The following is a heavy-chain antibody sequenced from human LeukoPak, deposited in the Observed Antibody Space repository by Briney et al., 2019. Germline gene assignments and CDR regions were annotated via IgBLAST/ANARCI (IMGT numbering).Heavy chain of an antibody. CDR1: GGSISSGGYY. CDR3: AREGIAAAGIVY. Sequence: SETLPLTCSVSGGSISSGGYYWSWIRQHPGKGLEWIGYIYYSGSTYYNPSLKSRVTISVDTSKNQFSLKLSSVTAADTAVYYCAREGIAAAGIVYWGQGTLVTVSS. CDR2: IYYSGST. D-gene: IGHD6-13*01. V-gene: IGHV4-31*03. J-gene: IGHJ4*02.